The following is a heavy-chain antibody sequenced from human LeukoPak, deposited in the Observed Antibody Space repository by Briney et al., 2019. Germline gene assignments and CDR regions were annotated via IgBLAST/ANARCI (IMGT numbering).Heavy chain of an antibody. CDR2: ISSSSSYI. V-gene: IGHV3-21*01. CDR1: GFTFSSYS. D-gene: IGHD1-26*01. J-gene: IGHJ4*02. CDR3: ARAESGSYHFDY. Sequence: PGGSLRLSCAASGFTFSSYSMNWVRQAPGKGLEWVSSISSSSSYIYYADSVKGRFTISRDNAKNSLYLQMNSLRAEDTAVYYCARAESGSYHFDYWGQGTLVTDSS.